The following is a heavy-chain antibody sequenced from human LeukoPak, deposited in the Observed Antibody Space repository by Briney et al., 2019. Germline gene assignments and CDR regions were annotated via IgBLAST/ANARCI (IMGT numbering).Heavy chain of an antibody. CDR2: IYYSGST. CDR3: ARGTSSWYFDY. J-gene: IGHJ4*02. CDR1: GGSISSGAYY. Sequence: PSQTLSLTCTVSGGSISSGAYYWSWIRQHPGKGLEWIGYIYYSGSTSYNPSLKSRVTISVDTSKNQFSLKLSSATAADTAVYYCARGTSSWYFDYWGQGTLVTVSS. V-gene: IGHV4-31*03. D-gene: IGHD6-13*01.